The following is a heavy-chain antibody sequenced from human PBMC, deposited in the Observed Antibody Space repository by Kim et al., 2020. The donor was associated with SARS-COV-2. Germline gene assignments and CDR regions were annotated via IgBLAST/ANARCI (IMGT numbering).Heavy chain of an antibody. CDR1: GFTFSSYS. V-gene: IGHV3-21*01. CDR3: ARHNSGSYRRGIDY. J-gene: IGHJ4*02. D-gene: IGHD1-26*01. Sequence: GGSLRLSCAASGFTFSSYSMNWVRQAPGKGLEWVSSISSSSSYIYYADSVKGRFTISRDNAKNSLYLQMNSLRAEDTAVYYCARHNSGSYRRGIDYWGQGTLVTVSS. CDR2: ISSSSSYI.